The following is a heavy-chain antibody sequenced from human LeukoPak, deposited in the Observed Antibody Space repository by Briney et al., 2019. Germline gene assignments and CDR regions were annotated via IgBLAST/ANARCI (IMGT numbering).Heavy chain of an antibody. D-gene: IGHD2-2*01. J-gene: IGHJ4*02. Sequence: GGSLRLSCAASGFTFSSYWMSWVRQAPGKGLEWVANIKQDGSEKYYVDSVKGRFTISRDNAKNSLYLQMNSLRAEDTAAYYCARRRCSSTSCFFDYWGQGTLVTVSS. CDR2: IKQDGSEK. V-gene: IGHV3-7*01. CDR3: ARRRCSSTSCFFDY. CDR1: GFTFSSYW.